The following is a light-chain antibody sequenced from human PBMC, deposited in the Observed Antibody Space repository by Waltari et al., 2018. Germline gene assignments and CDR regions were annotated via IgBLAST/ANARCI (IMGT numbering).Light chain of an antibody. CDR3: QQYYSFST. J-gene: IGKJ1*01. Sequence: DIQMTQSPSTLSASVGDRVTITCRASQSSSRWLAWYQPKPGKAPKFLIYEASILESGVPSRFSGSGSGTEFTLTISSLQPDDFATYYCQQYYSFSTFGQGTKVEIK. CDR2: EAS. CDR1: QSSSRW. V-gene: IGKV1-5*03.